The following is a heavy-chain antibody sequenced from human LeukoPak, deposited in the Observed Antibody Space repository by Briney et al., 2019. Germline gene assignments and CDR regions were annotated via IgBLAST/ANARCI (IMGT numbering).Heavy chain of an antibody. CDR1: GGTFSSYA. CDR2: IIPIFGTA. Sequence: GASVKVSCTASGGTFSSYAISWVRQAPGQGLEWMGGIIPIFGTANYAQKFQGRVTITADESTSTAYMELSSLRSEDTAVYYCASLGYCSSTSCYPGVRNAFDIWGQGTMVTVSS. V-gene: IGHV1-69*13. CDR3: ASLGYCSSTSCYPGVRNAFDI. J-gene: IGHJ3*02. D-gene: IGHD2-2*01.